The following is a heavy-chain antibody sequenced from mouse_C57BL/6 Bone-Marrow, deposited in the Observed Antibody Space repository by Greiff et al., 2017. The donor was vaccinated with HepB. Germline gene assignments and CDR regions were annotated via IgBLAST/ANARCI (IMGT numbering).Heavy chain of an antibody. V-gene: IGHV5-16*01. CDR2: INYDGSST. J-gene: IGHJ1*03. D-gene: IGHD2-3*01. Sequence: EVQLVESEGGLVQPGSSMKLSCTASGFTFSDYYMAWVRQVPEKGLEWVANINYDGSSTYYLDSLKSRFIISRDNAKNILYLQMSSLKSEDTATYYCAREEGWLLPYWYFDVWGTGTTVTVSS. CDR3: AREEGWLLPYWYFDV. CDR1: GFTFSDYY.